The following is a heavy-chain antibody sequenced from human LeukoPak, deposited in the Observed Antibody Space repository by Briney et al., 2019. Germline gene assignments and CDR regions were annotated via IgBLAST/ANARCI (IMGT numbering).Heavy chain of an antibody. CDR3: ARLVVPAAMNYYYYYGMDV. CDR2: INHSGST. Sequence: PSETLSLTCAVYGGSFSGYYWSWIRQPPGKGLEWIGEINHSGSTNYNPSHKSRVTISVDTSKNQFSLKLSSVTAADTAVYYCARLVVPAAMNYYYYYGMDVWGQGTTVTVSS. D-gene: IGHD2-2*01. J-gene: IGHJ6*02. CDR1: GGSFSGYY. V-gene: IGHV4-34*01.